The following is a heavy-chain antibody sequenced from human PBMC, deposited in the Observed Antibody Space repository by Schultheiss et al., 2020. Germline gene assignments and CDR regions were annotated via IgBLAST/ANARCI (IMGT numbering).Heavy chain of an antibody. J-gene: IGHJ3*02. CDR1: GFTFSSYA. Sequence: GGSLRLSCAASGFTFSSYAMSWVRQAPGKGLEWVSGISWNSGSIGYADSVKGRFTYPRDNAKNSLYLQMNSLRAEDTAVYYCAREGIFGYAFDIWGQGTMVTVSS. CDR2: ISWNSGSI. D-gene: IGHD3-3*02. V-gene: IGHV3-23*01. CDR3: AREGIFGYAFDI.